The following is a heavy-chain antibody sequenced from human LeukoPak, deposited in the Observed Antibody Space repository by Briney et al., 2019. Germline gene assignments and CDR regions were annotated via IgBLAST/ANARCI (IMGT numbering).Heavy chain of an antibody. V-gene: IGHV1-46*01. J-gene: IGHJ5*02. Sequence: GASVKVSCKASGYTFTSYYMHWVRQAPGQGLEWMGIINPSGGSTSYAQKFQGRVTMTRDTSTSTVYMELSSLGSEDTAVYYCARGYCSGGSCYGEDWFDPWGQGTLVTVSS. CDR3: ARGYCSGGSCYGEDWFDP. D-gene: IGHD2-15*01. CDR2: INPSGGST. CDR1: GYTFTSYY.